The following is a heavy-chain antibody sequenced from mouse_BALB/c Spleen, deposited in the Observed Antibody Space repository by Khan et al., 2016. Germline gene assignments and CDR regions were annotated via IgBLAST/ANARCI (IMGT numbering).Heavy chain of an antibody. CDR3: ARRGFYYFVNSFHFYSVDY. Sequence: EVELVESGGGLVQPGGSRKLSCAVSGFTFSSFGMHWVRQAPEKGLEWVAYIGRGGSAIFYADTVKGRFTISRDEPTNTMFLQLTSLSSAVTAMCYCARRGFYYFVNSFHFYSVDYWSKRTSVTVSS. D-gene: IGHD1-1*01. V-gene: IGHV5-17*02. J-gene: IGHJ4*01. CDR1: GFTFSSFG. CDR2: IGRGGSAI.